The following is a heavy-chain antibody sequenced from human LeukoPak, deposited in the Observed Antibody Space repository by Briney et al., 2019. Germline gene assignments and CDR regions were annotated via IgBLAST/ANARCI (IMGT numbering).Heavy chain of an antibody. CDR2: INSDGSST. V-gene: IGHV3-74*01. Sequence: PGGSLRLSCAASGFTFSSYWMHWVRQAPGKGLVWVSRINSDGSSTSYADSAKGRFTISRDNAKNTLYVQMNSLRAEDTAVYYCARVRIQLWDDAFDIWGQGTMVTVSS. CDR1: GFTFSSYW. CDR3: ARVRIQLWDDAFDI. J-gene: IGHJ3*02. D-gene: IGHD5-18*01.